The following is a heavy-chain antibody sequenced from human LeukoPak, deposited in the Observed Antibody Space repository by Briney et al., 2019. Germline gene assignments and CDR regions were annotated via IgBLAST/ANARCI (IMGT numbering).Heavy chain of an antibody. CDR3: ARTLSGSYRDWYFDL. CDR2: TFYSGST. D-gene: IGHD1-26*01. Sequence: PSETLSLTCTFSAXSISNYYGSWIRQPPGKGLDWIGYTFYSGSTEYNPSLKSRVTMSVDTSKNQFSLKLSSVTASDTAIYYCARTLSGSYRDWYFDLWGRGTLVTVSS. V-gene: IGHV4-59*08. CDR1: AXSISNYY. J-gene: IGHJ2*01.